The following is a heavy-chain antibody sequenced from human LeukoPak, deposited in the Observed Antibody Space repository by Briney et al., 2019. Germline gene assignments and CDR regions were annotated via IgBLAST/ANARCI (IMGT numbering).Heavy chain of an antibody. D-gene: IGHD1-14*01. CDR3: ARGGQPELWYGMDV. CDR1: GYTFTSYG. Sequence: ASVKVSCKASGYTFTSYGISWVRRAPGQGLEWMGWISAYNGNTNYAQKLQGRVTMTTDTSTSTAYMELRSLRPDDTAVYYCARGGQPELWYGMDVWGQGTTVTVSS. J-gene: IGHJ6*02. V-gene: IGHV1-18*01. CDR2: ISAYNGNT.